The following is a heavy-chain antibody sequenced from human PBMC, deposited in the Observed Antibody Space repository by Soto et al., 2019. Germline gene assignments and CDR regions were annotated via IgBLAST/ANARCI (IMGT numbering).Heavy chain of an antibody. CDR3: ARGAGWFPWFDP. J-gene: IGHJ5*02. Sequence: QVQLQESGPGLVKPSQTLSLTCTVSGGSISSGDYYWSWIRQPPGKGLEWIGYIYYSGSTYYNPSLKSRVTISEDTSKNQFALKLSSVTAADTAVYYCARGAGWFPWFDPWGQGTLVTVSS. CDR1: GGSISSGDYY. D-gene: IGHD2-15*01. V-gene: IGHV4-30-4*01. CDR2: IYYSGST.